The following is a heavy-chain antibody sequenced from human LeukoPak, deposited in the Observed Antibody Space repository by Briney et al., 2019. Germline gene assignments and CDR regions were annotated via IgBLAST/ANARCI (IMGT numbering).Heavy chain of an antibody. D-gene: IGHD4-17*01. CDR3: ARTADYGDYALDY. Sequence: PGGSLRLSCAASGFTFSSYSMNWVRQAPGKGLEWVSSISSSSSYIYYADSVKGRFTISRDNAKDLLYLQMNSLRAEDTAVYYCARTADYGDYALDYWGQGTLVTVSS. V-gene: IGHV3-21*01. CDR2: ISSSSSYI. CDR1: GFTFSSYS. J-gene: IGHJ4*02.